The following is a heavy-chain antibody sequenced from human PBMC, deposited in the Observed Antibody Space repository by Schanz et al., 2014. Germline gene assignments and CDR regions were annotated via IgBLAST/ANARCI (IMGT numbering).Heavy chain of an antibody. CDR3: ARGTPFLCDY. Sequence: EEQLVESGGGLVQPGGSLRLSCAASGFTVSGNYMSWVRQAPGKGLEWVSVFYSGGNTYYADSVKGRFTISRDNSKNTLYLQMDSLRAEDTAVYYCARGTPFLCDYRGQGTLVAVSS. D-gene: IGHD3-16*01. CDR2: FYSGGNT. CDR1: GFTVSGNY. V-gene: IGHV3-66*01. J-gene: IGHJ4*02.